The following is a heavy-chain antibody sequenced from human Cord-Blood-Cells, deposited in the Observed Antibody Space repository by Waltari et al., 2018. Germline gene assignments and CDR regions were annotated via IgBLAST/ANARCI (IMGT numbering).Heavy chain of an antibody. V-gene: IGHV4-39*01. CDR1: GGSISNSSYY. CDR3: ARHRPRRMTMVRVVRGFDP. D-gene: IGHD3-10*01. Sequence: QLQLPDSGPGLVKPSETLSLPCTVSGGSISNSSYYLGWIRSPPAKRLEWFGSIDYSGSTYYNTSLKSRVTISVNTSKNQFPVKLRSVTAADTAVYYCARHRPRRMTMVRVVRGFDPWGQGTLVTVSS. J-gene: IGHJ5*02. CDR2: IDYSGST.